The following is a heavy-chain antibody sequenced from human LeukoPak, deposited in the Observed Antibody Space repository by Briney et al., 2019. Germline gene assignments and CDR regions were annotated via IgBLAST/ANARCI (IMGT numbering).Heavy chain of an antibody. CDR2: IYYSGST. Sequence: SETLSLTCTVSGGSFRSSSYYWGWIRQTPGKGLEWIGCIYYSGSTYYNPSLKSRVTISVDTSKNQFSLKLSSVTAADTAVYYCARHPVDYCSSTSCYISWFDPWGQGTLVTVSS. J-gene: IGHJ5*02. CDR1: GGSFRSSSYY. CDR3: ARHPVDYCSSTSCYISWFDP. V-gene: IGHV4-39*01. D-gene: IGHD2-2*02.